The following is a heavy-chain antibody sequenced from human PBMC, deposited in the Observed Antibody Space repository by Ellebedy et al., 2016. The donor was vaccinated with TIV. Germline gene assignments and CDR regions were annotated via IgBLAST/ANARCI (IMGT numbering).Heavy chain of an antibody. V-gene: IGHV4-34*01. CDR2: INPSGTT. J-gene: IGHJ5*02. CDR3: ARDPALPRGRFDT. CDR1: GGSFSGYF. Sequence: MPSETLSLTCAVYGGSFSGYFWSWIRQPPGKGLEWIGEINPSGTTNYNPSLKSRVTISVDTSKNQFSLNLNSVTAADTAVYYCARDPALPRGRFDTWGQGTLVTVSS.